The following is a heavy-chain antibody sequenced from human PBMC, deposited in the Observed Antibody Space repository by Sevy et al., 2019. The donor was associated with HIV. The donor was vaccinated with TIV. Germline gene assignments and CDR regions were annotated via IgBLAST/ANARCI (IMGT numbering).Heavy chain of an antibody. CDR1: GGTFSSYA. J-gene: IGHJ4*02. Sequence: ASVKVSCKASGGTFSSYAISWVRQAPGQGLEWMGGIIPIFGTANYAQKFRGRVTITADESTSTAYMELSSLRSEDTAVYYCARDRPTMVRGVIWFDWGQGTLVTVSS. CDR2: IIPIFGTA. V-gene: IGHV1-69*13. D-gene: IGHD3-10*01. CDR3: ARDRPTMVRGVIWFD.